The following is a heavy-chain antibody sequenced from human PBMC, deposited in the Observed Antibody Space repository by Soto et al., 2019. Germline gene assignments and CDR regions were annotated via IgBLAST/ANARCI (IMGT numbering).Heavy chain of an antibody. CDR1: GFSLCTTGVG. V-gene: IGHV2-5*02. CDR2: IYWDNDK. D-gene: IGHD1-1*01. CDR3: AHGAGTLDY. J-gene: IGHJ4*02. Sequence: QITLKESGPTLVKPTQTLTLTCAFSGFSLCTTGVGVGWFRQPPGKALEWLALIYWDNDKRYSPSLKSRLTITKDTSKNQVVLIMTNMDPVDTATYYCAHGAGTLDYWGQGTLVTVSS.